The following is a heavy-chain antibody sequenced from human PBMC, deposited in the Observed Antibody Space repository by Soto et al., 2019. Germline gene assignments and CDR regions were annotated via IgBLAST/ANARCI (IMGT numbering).Heavy chain of an antibody. CDR1: GGSISSYY. D-gene: IGHD4-17*01. J-gene: IGHJ3*02. CDR3: PGVTTDAFDI. Sequence: PSETLSLTCTVSGGSISSYYWSWIRQPPGKGLEWIGYIYYSGSTNYNPSLKSRVTISVDTSKNQFSLKLSSVTAADTAVYYCPGVTTDAFDIWGQGTMVTVSS. V-gene: IGHV4-59*08. CDR2: IYYSGST.